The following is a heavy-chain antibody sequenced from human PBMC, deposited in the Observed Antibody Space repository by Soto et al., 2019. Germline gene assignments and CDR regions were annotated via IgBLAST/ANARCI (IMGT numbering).Heavy chain of an antibody. CDR3: ATFPPAYYYDSSDYFQFDY. J-gene: IGHJ4*02. CDR2: FDPEDSET. Sequence: ASVKVSCKVSGYTLTELSMHWVRQAPGKGPEWMGSFDPEDSETIYAQKFQGRVTMTEDTSTDTAYKELSSLRSEDTAVYYCATFPPAYYYDSSDYFQFDYWGQGALVTVS. D-gene: IGHD3-22*01. CDR1: GYTLTELS. V-gene: IGHV1-24*01.